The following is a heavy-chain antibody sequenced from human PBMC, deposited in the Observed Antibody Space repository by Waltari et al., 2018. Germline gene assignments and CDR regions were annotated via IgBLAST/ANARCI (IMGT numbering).Heavy chain of an antibody. Sequence: QVQLVHSVAEVKKPGASVKVSCKFSGNTLTGLSMHWVRQAPGKGLEWMGGFDPEDGETIYAQKFQGRVTMTEDTATDTAYMELSSLRSDDTAVYYCATSGTYYFHWFDPWGQGTLVTVSS. CDR1: GNTLTGLS. D-gene: IGHD1-26*01. CDR3: ATSGTYYFHWFDP. CDR2: FDPEDGET. V-gene: IGHV1-24*01. J-gene: IGHJ5*02.